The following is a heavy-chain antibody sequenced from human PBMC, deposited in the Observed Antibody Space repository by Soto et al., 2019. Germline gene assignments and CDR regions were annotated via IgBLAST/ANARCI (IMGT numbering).Heavy chain of an antibody. Sequence: LSLTCTVSGDSVISHYWSWIRQPAGKGLEWLGRLYNDERTNYNPSLKSRVTMSMDTSKNQFSLKLTSVTAADSAVYFCAREPLAHSYFDFWGQGILVTVSS. CDR3: AREPLAHSYFDF. CDR1: GDSVISHY. V-gene: IGHV4-4*07. CDR2: LYNDERT. J-gene: IGHJ4*02.